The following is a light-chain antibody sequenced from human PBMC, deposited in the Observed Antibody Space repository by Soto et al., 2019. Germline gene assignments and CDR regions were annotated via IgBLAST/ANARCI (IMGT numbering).Light chain of an antibody. CDR3: CSYAGSYNDV. J-gene: IGLJ1*01. CDR1: SSDVGAYNY. CDR2: DVS. Sequence: QSVLTQPRSVSGSPGQSVTISCTGTSSDVGAYNYVSWYQQHPGKAPKVMIYDVSKRPSGVPDRFSGSKSGTTASLTISGLQADDEADYYGCSYAGSYNDVFGSGTKLTVL. V-gene: IGLV2-11*01.